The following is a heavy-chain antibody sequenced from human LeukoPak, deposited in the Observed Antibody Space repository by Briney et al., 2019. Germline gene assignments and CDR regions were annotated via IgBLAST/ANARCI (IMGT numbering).Heavy chain of an antibody. CDR2: IYTSGST. CDR3: ARVWQQLAYDY. Sequence: SETLSLTCTVSGGSISSYYWSWIRQPAGKGLEWIGRIYTSGSTNYNPSLKSRVTISVDKSKNQFSLKLSSVTAADTAVYYCARVWQQLAYDYWGQGTLVTVSS. V-gene: IGHV4-4*07. D-gene: IGHD6-13*01. J-gene: IGHJ4*02. CDR1: GGSISSYY.